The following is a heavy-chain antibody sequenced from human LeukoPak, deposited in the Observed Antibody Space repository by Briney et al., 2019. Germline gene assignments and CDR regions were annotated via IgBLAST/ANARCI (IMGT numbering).Heavy chain of an antibody. Sequence: SETLSLTCAVSGGSISSGGYSWSWIRQPPGKGLEWIGYIYHSGSTYYNPSLKSRVTISVDRSKNQFSLKLSSVTAADTAVYYCARGILWFGELYPFFDYWGQGTLVTVSS. D-gene: IGHD3-10*01. V-gene: IGHV4-30-2*01. CDR1: GGSISSGGYS. J-gene: IGHJ4*02. CDR2: IYHSGST. CDR3: ARGILWFGELYPFFDY.